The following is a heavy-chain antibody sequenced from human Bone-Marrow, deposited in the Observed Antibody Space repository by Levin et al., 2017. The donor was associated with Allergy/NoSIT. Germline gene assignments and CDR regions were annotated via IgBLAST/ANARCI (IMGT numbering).Heavy chain of an antibody. CDR1: GGSIINYY. J-gene: IGHJ4*02. D-gene: IGHD6-19*01. CDR2: IHSDGRT. V-gene: IGHV4-59*01. CDR3: ARLPDIRGWPFDS. Sequence: SETLSLTCTVSGGSIINYYWTWIRQPPGKRLEWIGYIHSDGRTVYNPSLSGRVTMSVDRSENHLSLNLTSVTAADTAVYSCARLPDIRGWPFDSWGQGIVVTVSS.